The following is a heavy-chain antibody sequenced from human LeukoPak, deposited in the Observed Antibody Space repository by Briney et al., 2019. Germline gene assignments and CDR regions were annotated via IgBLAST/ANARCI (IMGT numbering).Heavy chain of an antibody. D-gene: IGHD3-9*01. Sequence: ASVKVSCKASGYTFTGYYMHWVRQAPGQGLEWMGWISAYNGNTNYAQMVQGRVTMTTDTSTSAAYMELRSLRSDDTAVYYCARDALRYFDWLLLFYSKSFGHYYYMDVWGKGTTVTFSS. J-gene: IGHJ6*03. V-gene: IGHV1-18*04. CDR3: ARDALRYFDWLLLFYSKSFGHYYYMDV. CDR1: GYTFTGYY. CDR2: ISAYNGNT.